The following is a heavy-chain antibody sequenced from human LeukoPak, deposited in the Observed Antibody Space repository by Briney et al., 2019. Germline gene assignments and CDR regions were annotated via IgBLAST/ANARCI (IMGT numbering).Heavy chain of an antibody. V-gene: IGHV7-4-1*02. CDR3: AIWPVGFGGYYYGMDV. D-gene: IGHD3-10*01. Sequence: GASVKVSCKASGYTFTSYAMHWVRQAPGQRLEWMGWINTNTGNPTYAQGFTGRFVFSLDTSVSTAYLQISSLKAEDTAVYYCAIWPVGFGGYYYGMDVWGQGTTVTVSS. J-gene: IGHJ6*02. CDR2: INTNTGNP. CDR1: GYTFTSYA.